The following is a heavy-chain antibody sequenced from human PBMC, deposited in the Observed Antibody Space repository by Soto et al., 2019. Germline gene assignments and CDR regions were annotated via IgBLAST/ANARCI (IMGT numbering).Heavy chain of an antibody. Sequence: QPGGSLRLSCAASGFTYSSDWMSWVRQAPGKGLEWVANIKQDGSEKYYVDSVKGRFTISRDNAKNSLYLQMNSLRAEDTAVYYCAIDSAFLESDYYYYYYMDVWGKGTTVTVSS. J-gene: IGHJ6*03. CDR1: GFTYSSDW. CDR3: AIDSAFLESDYYYYYYMDV. CDR2: IKQDGSEK. D-gene: IGHD3-3*02. V-gene: IGHV3-7*01.